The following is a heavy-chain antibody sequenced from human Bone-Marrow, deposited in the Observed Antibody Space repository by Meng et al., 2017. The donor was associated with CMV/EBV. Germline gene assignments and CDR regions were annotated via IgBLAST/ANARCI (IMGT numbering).Heavy chain of an antibody. CDR2: IYYSGST. Sequence: SETLSLTCTVSGGSVSGGSYYWSWIRQPPGKGLEWIGYIYYSGSTNYNPSLKSRVTISVDTSKNQFSLKLSSVTAADTAVYYCARVVWSGYFSFVCWGQGTLVTVSS. D-gene: IGHD3-3*01. CDR3: ARVVWSGYFSFVC. J-gene: IGHJ4*02. V-gene: IGHV4-61*01. CDR1: GGSVSGGSYY.